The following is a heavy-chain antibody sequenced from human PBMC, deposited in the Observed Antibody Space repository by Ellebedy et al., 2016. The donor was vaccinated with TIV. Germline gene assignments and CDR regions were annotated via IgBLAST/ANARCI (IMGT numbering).Heavy chain of an antibody. Sequence: SETLSLXXAVYGGPFSGYYWSWIRQPPGKGLEWIGEINHSGSTNYNPSLKSRVTISVDTSKNQFSLKLSSVTAADTAVYYCARGAWATTVTDYYYYGMDVWGQGTTVTVSS. D-gene: IGHD4-17*01. CDR1: GGPFSGYY. V-gene: IGHV4-34*01. J-gene: IGHJ6*02. CDR3: ARGAWATTVTDYYYYGMDV. CDR2: INHSGST.